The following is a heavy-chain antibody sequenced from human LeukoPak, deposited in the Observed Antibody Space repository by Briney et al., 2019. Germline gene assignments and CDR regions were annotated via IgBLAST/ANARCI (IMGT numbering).Heavy chain of an antibody. CDR3: ATDSTVLLWFGELSGG. D-gene: IGHD3-10*01. V-gene: IGHV1-24*01. CDR2: FDPEDGET. J-gene: IGHJ4*02. Sequence: ASVKVSCKVSGYTLTELSMHWVRQAPGKGLEWMGGFDPEDGETIYAQKFQGRVTMTEGTSTDTAYMELSSLRSEDTAVYYCATDSTVLLWFGELSGGWGQGTLVTVSS. CDR1: GYTLTELS.